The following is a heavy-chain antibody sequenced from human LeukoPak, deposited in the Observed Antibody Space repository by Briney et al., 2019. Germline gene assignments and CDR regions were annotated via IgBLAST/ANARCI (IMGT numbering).Heavy chain of an antibody. CDR3: TRGIVPAAASWFDP. J-gene: IGHJ5*02. CDR1: GFTFGDYA. Sequence: GGSLRLSGTASGFTFGDYAMSWYRQAPGKGLEWVGFIRSKAYGGTTEYAASVKGRFTISRDDSKSIAYLQMNSLKTEDTAVYYCTRGIVPAAASWFDPWGQGTLVTVSS. CDR2: IRSKAYGGTT. D-gene: IGHD2-2*01. V-gene: IGHV3-49*03.